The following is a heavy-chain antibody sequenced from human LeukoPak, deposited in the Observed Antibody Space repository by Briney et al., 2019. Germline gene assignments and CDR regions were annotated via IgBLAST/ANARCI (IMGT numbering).Heavy chain of an antibody. V-gene: IGHV1-69*06. CDR2: IIPIFGTA. J-gene: IGHJ6*03. CDR1: GGTFSRYA. D-gene: IGHD3-22*01. Sequence: ASVKVSCKASGGTFSRYAISWVRQAPGQGLEWMGGIIPIFGTANYAQKFQGRVTITADKSTSTAYMELSSLRSEDTAVYYCANRRYYDSSGYSETDYYYYYMDVWGKGTTVTVSS. CDR3: ANRRYYDSSGYSETDYYYYYMDV.